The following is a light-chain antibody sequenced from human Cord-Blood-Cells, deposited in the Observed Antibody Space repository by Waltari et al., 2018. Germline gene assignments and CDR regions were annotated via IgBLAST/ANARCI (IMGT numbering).Light chain of an antibody. J-gene: IGLJ2*01. CDR2: EGS. Sequence: GQSITISCTGTSSDVGSYNLVSWYQQHPGKAPKLMIYEGSKRPSGVSNRFSGSKSGKPASLTISGLQAEDEADYYCCSYAGSSTLVFGGGTKRTVL. V-gene: IGLV2-23*01. CDR3: CSYAGSSTLV. CDR1: SSDVGSYNL.